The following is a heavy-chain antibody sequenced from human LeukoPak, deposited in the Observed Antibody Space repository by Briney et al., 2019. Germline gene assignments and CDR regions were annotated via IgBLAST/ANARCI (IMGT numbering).Heavy chain of an antibody. CDR1: GGSFSGHF. J-gene: IGHJ5*02. CDR3: VRGPYGSSISNWFDP. CDR2: INYSGSA. D-gene: IGHD3-10*01. V-gene: IGHV4-34*01. Sequence: SETLSLTYAVYGGSFSGHFWTWIRQPPGKGLEWIGEINYSGSASYNPSLKSRVTMSVDTPNKQFSLNLRSVTAADTAVYYCVRGPYGSSISNWFDPWGQGLLVTVSS.